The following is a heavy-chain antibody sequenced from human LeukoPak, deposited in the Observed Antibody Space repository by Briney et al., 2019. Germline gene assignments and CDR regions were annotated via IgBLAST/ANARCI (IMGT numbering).Heavy chain of an antibody. V-gene: IGHV4-59*12. CDR1: GGSISSYY. CDR3: ARALVRATQKNRVLNYYDSSGYYYGY. Sequence: SETLSLTCTVSGGSISSYYWSRIRQHPGKGLEWIGYIDYSGSTNCNPSLKSRVTISVDTSKNQFSLKLSSVTAADTAVYYCARALVRATQKNRVLNYYDSSGYYYGYWGQGTLVTVSS. D-gene: IGHD3-22*01. CDR2: IDYSGST. J-gene: IGHJ4*02.